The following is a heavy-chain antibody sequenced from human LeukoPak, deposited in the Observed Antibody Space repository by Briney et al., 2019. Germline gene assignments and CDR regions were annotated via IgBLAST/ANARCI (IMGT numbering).Heavy chain of an antibody. D-gene: IGHD3-3*01. V-gene: IGHV3-30*02. CDR3: AKGREWLLTPYYFDY. Sequence: GGSLRLSCAASGFTFSSYGMHWVRQAPGKGLEWVAFIRYDGSNKYYADSVKGRFTISRDNSKNTLYLQMNSLRAEDTAVYYCAKGREWLLTPYYFDYWGQGTLVTVSS. J-gene: IGHJ4*02. CDR1: GFTFSSYG. CDR2: IRYDGSNK.